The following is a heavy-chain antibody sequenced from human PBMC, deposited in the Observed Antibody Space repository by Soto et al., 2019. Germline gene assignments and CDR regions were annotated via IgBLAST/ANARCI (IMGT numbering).Heavy chain of an antibody. Sequence: PGESLKISCKSSGYSFTSYWIGWVRQMPGKGLEWVGIIYPGDSDPRYSPSFQGQVTISADKSVSTAYLQWSSLKASDTAMYYCVSEAVPDSFGYYFDYWGPGTLVTVSS. J-gene: IGHJ4*02. D-gene: IGHD6-19*01. CDR3: VSEAVPDSFGYYFDY. CDR1: GYSFTSYW. CDR2: IYPGDSDP. V-gene: IGHV5-51*01.